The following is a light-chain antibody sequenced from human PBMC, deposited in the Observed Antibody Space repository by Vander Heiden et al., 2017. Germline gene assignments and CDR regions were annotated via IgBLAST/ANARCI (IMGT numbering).Light chain of an antibody. V-gene: IGLV3-27*01. Sequence: SYELTQPSSLSVSPGQTARLTCSGDVLAKKYARWFQQKPGQAPVLVIYKDSERPSGIPERFSGSSSGTTVTLTISGAQVEDEADYYCYSAADNNPNWVFGGGTKLTVL. J-gene: IGLJ3*02. CDR2: KDS. CDR1: VLAKKY. CDR3: YSAADNNPNWV.